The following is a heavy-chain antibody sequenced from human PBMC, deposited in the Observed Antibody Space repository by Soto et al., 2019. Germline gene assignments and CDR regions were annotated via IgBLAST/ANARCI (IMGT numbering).Heavy chain of an antibody. CDR2: IYYSVST. D-gene: IGHD3-10*01. J-gene: IGHJ6*02. CDR3: ARYRWVRGVTGYYYYGMYV. V-gene: IGHV4-31*03. Sequence: PSATLFLTFTVSVGSISSGGYYWSWIRLHPGQGLEWIGYIYYSVSTYYNPSLRSRVTISVDTSKNQFSLKLSSVTAADTAVYYCARYRWVRGVTGYYYYGMYVWAQGTTVTVSS. CDR1: VGSISSGGYY.